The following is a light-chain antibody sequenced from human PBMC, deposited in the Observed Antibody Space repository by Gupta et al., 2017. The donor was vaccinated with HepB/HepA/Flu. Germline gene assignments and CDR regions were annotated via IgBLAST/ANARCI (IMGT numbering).Light chain of an antibody. CDR3: QQRRNWPRSS. CDR2: DAS. Sequence: EIVLAQTPATLSLSPGERATLSCRTSQSVSSYLSWYPQKPGQAPRLLIYDASNRANGIPARFSGSRSGPYFTLTISSLEPEDFAVYYCQQRRNWPRSSFGQGTKLEIK. V-gene: IGKV3-11*01. CDR1: QSVSSY. J-gene: IGKJ2*04.